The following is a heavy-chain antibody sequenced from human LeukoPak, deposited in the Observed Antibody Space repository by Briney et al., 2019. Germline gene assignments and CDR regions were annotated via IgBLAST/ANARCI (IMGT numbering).Heavy chain of an antibody. Sequence: SETLSLTCTVSGGSISSYYWSWIRQPPGKRLEWIGYIYYSGSTNYNPSLKSRVTISVDTSKDQFSLELSSVTAADTAVYYCARDTISTVTGPKRYYYYGMDVWGQGTTVTVSS. CDR1: GGSISSYY. D-gene: IGHD4-11*01. CDR2: IYYSGST. V-gene: IGHV4-59*01. J-gene: IGHJ6*02. CDR3: ARDTISTVTGPKRYYYYGMDV.